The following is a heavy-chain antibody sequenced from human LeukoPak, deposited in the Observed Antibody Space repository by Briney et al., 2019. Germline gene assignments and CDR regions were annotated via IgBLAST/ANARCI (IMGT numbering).Heavy chain of an antibody. CDR2: INYSGTT. D-gene: IGHD2-2*01. J-gene: IGHJ5*02. CDR3: ARDRTMPTAPGYWFDP. V-gene: IGHV4-59*01. CDR1: GDSITTYF. Sequence: SETLSLTCTVSGDSITTYFWSWIRQPPGKGLEWIGYINYSGTTNYNPSLKSRVTISVDTSKSQVSLKLSSVTAADTAVYYCARDRTMPTAPGYWFDPRGQGTLVTVSS.